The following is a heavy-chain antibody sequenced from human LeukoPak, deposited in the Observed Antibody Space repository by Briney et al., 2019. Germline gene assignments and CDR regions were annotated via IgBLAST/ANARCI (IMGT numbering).Heavy chain of an antibody. CDR1: GYSFTNYW. CDR2: IYPGDSDT. CDR3: ARRIATEGGGWSDP. D-gene: IGHD2-21*01. V-gene: IGHV5-51*01. J-gene: IGHJ5*02. Sequence: GESLKISCQGSGYSFTNYWIAWVRQMPGKGLEWMGVIYPGDSDTRYSPSFQGQVTISADNSISTAYLQWSSLKASDTAMYYCARRIATEGGGWSDPWGQGTLVTVSS.